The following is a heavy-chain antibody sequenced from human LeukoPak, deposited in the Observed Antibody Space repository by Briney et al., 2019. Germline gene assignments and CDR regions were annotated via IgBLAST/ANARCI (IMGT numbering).Heavy chain of an antibody. J-gene: IGHJ6*03. CDR1: GYTFTSYA. D-gene: IGHD3-9*01. CDR2: IIPIFGTA. CDR3: ASCDILKGYYYYMDV. Sequence: SVKVSCKASGYTFTSYAISWVRQAPGQGLEWMGGIIPIFGTANYAQKFQGRVTITTDESTSTAYMELSSLRSEDTAVYYCASCDILKGYYYYMDVWGKGTTVTVSS. V-gene: IGHV1-69*05.